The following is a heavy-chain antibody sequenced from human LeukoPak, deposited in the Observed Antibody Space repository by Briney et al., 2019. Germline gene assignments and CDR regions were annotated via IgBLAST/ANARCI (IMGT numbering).Heavy chain of an antibody. CDR1: GFTFDDYA. V-gene: IGHV3-9*01. CDR3: ATPHSTYYDYYYYMDV. CDR2: ISWNSGSI. J-gene: IGHJ6*03. Sequence: PGGSLRLSCAASGFTFDDYAMHWVRQAPGKGLEWVSGISWNSGSIGYADSVKGRFTISRDNSKNTLYLQMNSLRAEDTAVYYCATPHSTYYDYYYYMDVWGKGTTVTISS. D-gene: IGHD4-11*01.